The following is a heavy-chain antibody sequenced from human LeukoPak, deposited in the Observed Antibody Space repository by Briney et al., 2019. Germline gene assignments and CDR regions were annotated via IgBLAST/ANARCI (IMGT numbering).Heavy chain of an antibody. J-gene: IGHJ4*02. CDR1: GFTFSSYG. CDR2: ISYDGSNK. Sequence: GGSLRLSCAASGFTFSSYGMHWVRQAPGKGLEWVAVISYDGSNKYYADSVKGRFTISRDNSKNTLYLQMNSLRAEDTAVYYCARQRGYSYGEDYWSQGTLVTVSS. D-gene: IGHD5-18*01. V-gene: IGHV3-30*03. CDR3: ARQRGYSYGEDY.